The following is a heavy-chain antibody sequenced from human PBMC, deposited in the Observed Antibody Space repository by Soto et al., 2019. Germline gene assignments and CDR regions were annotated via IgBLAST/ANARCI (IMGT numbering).Heavy chain of an antibody. D-gene: IGHD6-19*01. Sequence: QVQLVQSGAEVKKPGSSVKVSCKVSGGTFSNYAIDWVRLAPGQGLEWMGGIVPIFGTTYYTQKFQGRATIIADNSTTPXYLELSSLRSEDTAIYYCARVEAVADIYNYHGLDVWGQGTAVTVSS. CDR3: ARVEAVADIYNYHGLDV. J-gene: IGHJ6*02. V-gene: IGHV1-69*14. CDR2: IVPIFGTT. CDR1: GGTFSNYA.